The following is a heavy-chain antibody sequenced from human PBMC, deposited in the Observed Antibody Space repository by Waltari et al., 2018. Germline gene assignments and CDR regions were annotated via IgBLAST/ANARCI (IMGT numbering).Heavy chain of an antibody. CDR2: IYTSGST. J-gene: IGHJ5*02. D-gene: IGHD3-16*01. V-gene: IGHV4-61*02. Sequence: QVQLQESGPGLVKPSQTLSLTCTVSGGSISSGSYYWSWIRQPAGKGLEWIGRIYTSGSTNYNPSLKSRVTISVDTSKNQFSLKLSSVTAADTAVYYCARERGMGAFDPWGQGTLVTVSS. CDR1: GGSISSGSYY. CDR3: ARERGMGAFDP.